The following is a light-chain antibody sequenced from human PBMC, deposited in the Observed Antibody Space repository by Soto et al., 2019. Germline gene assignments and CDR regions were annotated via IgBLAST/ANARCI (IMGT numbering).Light chain of an antibody. J-gene: IGLJ3*02. CDR3: ETWDSNTWV. Sequence: LVLTQSSSASASLGSSVRLTCTLSSGHSTYIIAWHQQQPGKAPRYLMKVERSGSYNKGSGVPDRFTGSSSGADRYLTISNLQFEDEADYYCETWDSNTWVFGGGTKVTVL. V-gene: IGLV4-60*02. CDR1: SGHSTYI. CDR2: VERSGSY.